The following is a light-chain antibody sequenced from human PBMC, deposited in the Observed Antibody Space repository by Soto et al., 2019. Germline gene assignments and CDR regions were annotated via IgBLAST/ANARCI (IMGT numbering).Light chain of an antibody. CDR2: GAS. J-gene: IGKJ1*01. Sequence: EIVLTQSPGTLSLSPGEGATLSCRANQSVSTTYFAWYQQKPGQAPRLVMYGASSRATGIPDRFSGSGSGTDFTLTISRLQPEDFAVYYCQQYAASPWTFGQGTRVEFK. CDR1: QSVSTTY. V-gene: IGKV3-20*01. CDR3: QQYAASPWT.